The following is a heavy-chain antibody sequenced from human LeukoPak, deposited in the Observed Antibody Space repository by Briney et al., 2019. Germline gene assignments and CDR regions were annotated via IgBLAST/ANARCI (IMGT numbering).Heavy chain of an antibody. D-gene: IGHD3/OR15-3a*01. CDR1: GVSVSSPNSY. J-gene: IGHJ4*02. Sequence: SETLSLTCTVSGVSVSSPNSYWSWIRQPPGKGLEWIGYIYYSGSTNYNPSLKSRVTISVDTSKNQFSLKLSSVTAADTAVYYCAGGLVIRPLDYWGQGTLVTVSS. CDR3: AGGLVIRPLDY. V-gene: IGHV4-61*01. CDR2: IYYSGST.